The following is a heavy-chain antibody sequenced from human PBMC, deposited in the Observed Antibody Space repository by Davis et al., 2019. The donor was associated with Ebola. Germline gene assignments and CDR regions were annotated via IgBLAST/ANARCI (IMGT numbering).Heavy chain of an antibody. V-gene: IGHV3-73*01. CDR1: GFTFNTYW. J-gene: IGHJ5*02. CDR2: IRSKRNSYAT. D-gene: IGHD5-12*01. Sequence: PGGSLRLSCAASGFTFNTYWMSWVRQASGKGLEWVGRIRSKRNSYATAYAASVKGRFTVSRDDSKNTAYLQMNSLRVEDTAVYYCAKDRGRLRLFDLWGQGTLVTVSS. CDR3: AKDRGRLRLFDL.